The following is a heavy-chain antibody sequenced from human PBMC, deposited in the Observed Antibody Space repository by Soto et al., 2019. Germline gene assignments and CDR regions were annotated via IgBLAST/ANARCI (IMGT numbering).Heavy chain of an antibody. V-gene: IGHV3-23*01. D-gene: IGHD3-10*01. CDR3: ARRYGSGSYYDYYYYMDV. J-gene: IGHJ6*03. CDR2: ISGSGGST. Sequence: PGGSLRLSCAASGFTFSSYAMNWVRQAPGKGLEWVSAISGSGGSTYYADSVKGRFTISRDNSKNTLYLQMNSLRAEDTAVYYCARRYGSGSYYDYYYYMDVWGKGTTVTV. CDR1: GFTFSSYA.